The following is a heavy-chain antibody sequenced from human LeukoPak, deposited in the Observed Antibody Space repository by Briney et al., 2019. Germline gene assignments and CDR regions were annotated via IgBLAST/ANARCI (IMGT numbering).Heavy chain of an antibody. Sequence: ASVKVSCKASGYTFTGYYMNWVRQAPGQGLEWMGWISPNSDGTNYAEKFQGRVTMTRDTSISTAYMELSGLRSDDTAVYYCARVLGGTTFGVDIWGQGTMVTVSS. J-gene: IGHJ3*02. D-gene: IGHD1-7*01. CDR2: ISPNSDGT. CDR3: ARVLGGTTFGVDI. V-gene: IGHV1-2*02. CDR1: GYTFTGYY.